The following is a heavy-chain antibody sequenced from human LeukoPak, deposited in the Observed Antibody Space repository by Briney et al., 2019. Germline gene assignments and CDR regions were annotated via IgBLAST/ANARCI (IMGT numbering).Heavy chain of an antibody. Sequence: PGGSLRLSCAASGFTFDDYAIHWVRQAPGKGLEWVSGISWNSGILAYADSVKGRFTISRDNAKNSLYLQMYSLRPEDTAFYYCAKCDPYWYFDLWGRGTLVTVSS. CDR2: ISWNSGIL. J-gene: IGHJ2*01. CDR3: AKCDPYWYFDL. CDR1: GFTFDDYA. V-gene: IGHV3-9*01.